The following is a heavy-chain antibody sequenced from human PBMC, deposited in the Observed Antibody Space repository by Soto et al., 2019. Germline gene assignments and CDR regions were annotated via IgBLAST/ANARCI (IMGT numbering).Heavy chain of an antibody. CDR1: GFTFSSCG. V-gene: IGHV3-33*01. Sequence: QVQLVESGGGVVQPGRSLRLCCAASGFTFSSCGMHWVRQAPGKGLEWVAVIWYDGSNKYYADSVKGRFTISRDNSKNTLYLQMNSLRAEDTAVYYCARPGLLWFGELSDWGQGTLVTVSS. D-gene: IGHD3-10*01. CDR2: IWYDGSNK. J-gene: IGHJ4*02. CDR3: ARPGLLWFGELSD.